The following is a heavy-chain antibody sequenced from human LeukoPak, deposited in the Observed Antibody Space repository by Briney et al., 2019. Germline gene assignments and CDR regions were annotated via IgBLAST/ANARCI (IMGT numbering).Heavy chain of an antibody. Sequence: ASVNVSCNASGGTFSSYAISWVRQAPGQGLEWMGGIIPIFGTANYAQKFQGRVTITTDESTSTAYMELSSLRSEDTAVYYCASESGGPKDAFDIWGQGTMVTVSS. CDR3: ASESGGPKDAFDI. D-gene: IGHD3-10*01. J-gene: IGHJ3*02. CDR2: IIPIFGTA. V-gene: IGHV1-69*05. CDR1: GGTFSSYA.